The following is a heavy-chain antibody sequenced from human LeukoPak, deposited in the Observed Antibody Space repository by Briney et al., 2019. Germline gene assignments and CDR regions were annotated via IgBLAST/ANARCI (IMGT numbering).Heavy chain of an antibody. CDR1: GYTFTGYY. Sequence: SVKVSCKASGYTFTGYYMHWVRQAPGQGLEWMGGIIPIFGTANYAQKFQGRVTITTDESTSTAYMELSSLRSEDTAVYYCARSGDSSGWDFDYWGQGTLVTVSS. D-gene: IGHD6-19*01. CDR2: IIPIFGTA. CDR3: ARSGDSSGWDFDY. V-gene: IGHV1-69*05. J-gene: IGHJ4*02.